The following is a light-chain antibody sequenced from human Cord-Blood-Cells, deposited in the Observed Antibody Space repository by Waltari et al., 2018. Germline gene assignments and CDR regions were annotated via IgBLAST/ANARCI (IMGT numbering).Light chain of an antibody. CDR1: QDISNY. CDR3: QQYDNLPLT. Sequence: DIQMTQSPSSLSASVGDRVTITCQASQDISNYLNWYQQKPVKAPKLLIYDASNLETGVPSRFSRSGSGTDFTFTISSLQPEDIATYYCQQYDNLPLTFGGGTKVEIK. V-gene: IGKV1-33*01. CDR2: DAS. J-gene: IGKJ4*01.